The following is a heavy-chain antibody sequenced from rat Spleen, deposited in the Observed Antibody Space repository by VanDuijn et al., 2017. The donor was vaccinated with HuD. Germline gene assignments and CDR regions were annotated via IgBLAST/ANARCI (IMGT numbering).Heavy chain of an antibody. Sequence: EVQLVESDGGLVQPGRSLKLSCAASGFTFSDYYMAWVRQAPTKGLEWVATISYDGSSTYYRDSVKGRFTISRDNAKSTLYLQMDSLRSEDTATYYCTRGLGPGDYWGQGVMVTVSS. CDR1: GFTFSDYY. CDR2: ISYDGSST. D-gene: IGHD1-4*01. CDR3: TRGLGPGDY. V-gene: IGHV5-29*01. J-gene: IGHJ2*01.